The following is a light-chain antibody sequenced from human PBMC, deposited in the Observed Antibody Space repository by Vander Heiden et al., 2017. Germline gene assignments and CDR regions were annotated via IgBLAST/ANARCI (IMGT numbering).Light chain of an antibody. CDR1: SGSVSTSYY. Sequence: QTVVTQEPSFSVSPGGTVTLTCGLSSGSVSTSYYPSWYQQTPGQAPRPLIYSTTTRSSGVPDRFSGSFLGKKAAPTITGAEAEDDADYYYVLSMGSGIWVFGGGTKLTVL. CDR3: VLSMGSGIWV. J-gene: IGLJ3*02. CDR2: STT. V-gene: IGLV8-61*01.